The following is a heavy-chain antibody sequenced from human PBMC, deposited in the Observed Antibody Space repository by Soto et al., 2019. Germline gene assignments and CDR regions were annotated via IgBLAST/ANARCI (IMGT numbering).Heavy chain of an antibody. J-gene: IGHJ6*03. D-gene: IGHD6-19*01. Sequence: SETLSLTCTVSGGSISSSSYYWGWIRQPPGKGLEWIGSIYYSGSTYYNPSLKSRVTISVDTSKNQFSLKLSSVTAADTAVYYCARLLPGDSSGWYGNYYYYYYMDVWGKGTTVTVSS. CDR1: GGSISSSSYY. V-gene: IGHV4-39*01. CDR3: ARLLPGDSSGWYGNYYYYYYMDV. CDR2: IYYSGST.